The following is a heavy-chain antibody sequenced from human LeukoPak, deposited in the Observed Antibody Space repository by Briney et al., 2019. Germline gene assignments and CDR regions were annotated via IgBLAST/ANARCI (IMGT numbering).Heavy chain of an antibody. CDR1: GGSITISSYH. D-gene: IGHD1-14*01. CDR3: ARGYGTLFDY. CDR2: IYYTGRT. J-gene: IGHJ4*02. Sequence: SETLSLTCTVSGGSITISSYHWGWIRQPPGKGLESIGTIYYTGRTYYNPSLNSRVSISLDTSKNQFSLKLTSVTAADTAVYYCARGYGTLFDYWGQGTLVTVSS. V-gene: IGHV4-39*07.